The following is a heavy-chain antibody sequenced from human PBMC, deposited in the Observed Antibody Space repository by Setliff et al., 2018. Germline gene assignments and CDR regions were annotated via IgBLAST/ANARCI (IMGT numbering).Heavy chain of an antibody. V-gene: IGHV1-2*02. D-gene: IGHD5-12*01. CDR2: INFNSGST. CDR1: GYTFSASY. CDR3: AREVPGYSGALDF. Sequence: VASVKVSCKTSGYTFSASYIHWVRQAPGQGLEWLGWINFNSGSTTYAQKFQGRVTMTRDTSINTVYMELKSLTSDDSAVYYCAREVPGYSGALDFWGRGTLVTVSS. J-gene: IGHJ5*01.